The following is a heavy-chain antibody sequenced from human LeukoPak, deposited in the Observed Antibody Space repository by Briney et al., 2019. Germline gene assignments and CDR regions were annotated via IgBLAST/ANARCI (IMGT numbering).Heavy chain of an antibody. CDR3: AKGGGATVPFDN. D-gene: IGHD4-11*01. J-gene: IGHJ4*02. Sequence: PGGSLRLSCAASGFTFSSYAMSWVRQAPGKGLEWVSVISVSGGSTYYADSVKGRFTISRDNSKNTLYLQMNSLRVEDTAVYYCAKGGGATVPFDNWGQGTLVTVPS. CDR1: GFTFSSYA. V-gene: IGHV3-23*01. CDR2: ISVSGGST.